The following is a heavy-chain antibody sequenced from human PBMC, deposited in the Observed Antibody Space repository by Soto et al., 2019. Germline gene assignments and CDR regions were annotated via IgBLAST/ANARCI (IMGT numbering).Heavy chain of an antibody. V-gene: IGHV2-5*02. Sequence: QITLNESGPTVVRPTETLTLTCRFSGFSLTTSGVGVGWISQSPGKAPEWLALIYWDDDKRYSASLKSRLTITKDTSKNQVVLTVSDLDPTDTATYYCAHRVLRTVFGLVTTTAIYFDSWGQGTPVAVSS. CDR2: IYWDDDK. D-gene: IGHD3-3*01. J-gene: IGHJ4*02. CDR1: GFSLTTSGVG. CDR3: AHRVLRTVFGLVTTTAIYFDS.